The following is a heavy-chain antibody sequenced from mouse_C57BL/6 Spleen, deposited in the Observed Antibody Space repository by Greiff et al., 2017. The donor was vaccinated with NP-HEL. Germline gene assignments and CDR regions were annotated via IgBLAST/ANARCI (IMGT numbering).Heavy chain of an antibody. D-gene: IGHD2-1*01. CDR1: GYTFTSYW. V-gene: IGHV1-53*01. Sequence: QVQLQQPGTELVKPGASVKLSCKASGYTFTSYWMHWVKQRPGQGLEWIGNINPSNGGTNYNEKFKRKDKLTVDKSSSTAYMQLSSLTSEDSAVYYWAREGVVYYGNGMDYWGQGASVTVAS. CDR2: INPSNGGT. J-gene: IGHJ4*01. CDR3: AREGVVYYGNGMDY.